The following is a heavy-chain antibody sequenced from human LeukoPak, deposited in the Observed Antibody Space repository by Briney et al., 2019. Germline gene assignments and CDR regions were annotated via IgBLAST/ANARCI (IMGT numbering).Heavy chain of an antibody. V-gene: IGHV4-39*07. CDR3: ARVDGSYSQTDY. J-gene: IGHJ4*02. Sequence: SQTLSLTCTVSGGSISSGGYYWGWIRQPPGKGLEWIGSIYYRGSTYYNPSLKSRVTISVDTSKNQFSLKLSSVTAADTAVYYCARVDGSYSQTDYWGQGTLVTVSS. CDR2: IYYRGST. CDR1: GGSISSGGYY. D-gene: IGHD1-26*01.